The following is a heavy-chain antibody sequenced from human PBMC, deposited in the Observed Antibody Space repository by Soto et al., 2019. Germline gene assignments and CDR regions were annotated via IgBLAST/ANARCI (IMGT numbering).Heavy chain of an antibody. CDR2: VSLDGNNK. D-gene: IGHD6-19*01. V-gene: IGHV3-30*18. CDR1: GFSFSSYA. CDR3: AKRLGADSCWYYFED. J-gene: IGHJ4*02. Sequence: QVQLVESGGGVVQPGRSLRLSCAASGFSFSSYAMHWVRQAPRKGLEWVAVVSLDGNNKYYGDSVKGRLTISRDNSKNTVYLQMDSLRAEDTAVYYCAKRLGADSCWYYFEDWGQGTLVTVSS.